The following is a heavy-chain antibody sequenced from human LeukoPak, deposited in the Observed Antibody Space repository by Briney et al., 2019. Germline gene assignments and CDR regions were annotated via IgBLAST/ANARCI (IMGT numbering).Heavy chain of an antibody. D-gene: IGHD2-15*01. Sequence: GGSLRLSCSASGFTFSSYEMNWVRQAPGKGLEWVSYISSSGSTIYYADSVKGRFTISRDNAKNSLYLQMNSLRAEDTAVYYWARGFCSGGSGYEYYFDYWGQGTLVTVSS. CDR3: ARGFCSGGSGYEYYFDY. J-gene: IGHJ4*02. CDR1: GFTFSSYE. CDR2: ISSSGSTI. V-gene: IGHV3-48*03.